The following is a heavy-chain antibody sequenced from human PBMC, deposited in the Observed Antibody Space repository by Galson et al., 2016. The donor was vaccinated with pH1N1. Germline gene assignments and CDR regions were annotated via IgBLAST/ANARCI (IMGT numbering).Heavy chain of an antibody. V-gene: IGHV3-23*01. CDR3: VKLDSSGYYYGRFDS. CDR2: ISASGANT. J-gene: IGHJ4*02. CDR1: GFTLNIFA. Sequence: SLRLSCAASGFTLNIFAMSWVRQAPGEGPEWVSGISASGANTNHADPVKGRFTISRDNSKNTLYLQTNSLRAEDTAIYYCVKLDSSGYYYGRFDSWGQGTLVTVSS. D-gene: IGHD3-22*01.